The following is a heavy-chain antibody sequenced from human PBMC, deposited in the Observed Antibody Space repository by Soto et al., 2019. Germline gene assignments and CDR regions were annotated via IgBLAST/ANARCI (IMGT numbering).Heavy chain of an antibody. CDR3: ARDTTGILDY. J-gene: IGHJ4*02. CDR1: GFTFSSYG. CDR2: ISYDGSNK. Sequence: PVGSLRLSCAASGFTFSSYGMHWVRQAPGKGLEWVAVISYDGSNKYYADSVKGRFTISRDNSKNTLYLQMNNLRAEDSGVYFCARDTTGILDYWGQGTLVTVSS. V-gene: IGHV3-30*03. D-gene: IGHD1-1*01.